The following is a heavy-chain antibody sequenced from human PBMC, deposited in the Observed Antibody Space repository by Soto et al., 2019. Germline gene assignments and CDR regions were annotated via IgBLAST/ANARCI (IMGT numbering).Heavy chain of an antibody. Sequence: QVQLQESGPGLVKPSETLSLTCTVSGGSISSHYWSWIRQPPGKGLEWIGYIFYSGSTNYNPSLKSRVTISVDTSKNQFSLKLSSVTAADTAVYYCAREGYSSWYAWGAFDIWGQGTMVTVSS. J-gene: IGHJ3*02. V-gene: IGHV4-59*11. CDR3: AREGYSSWYAWGAFDI. D-gene: IGHD6-13*01. CDR2: IFYSGST. CDR1: GGSISSHY.